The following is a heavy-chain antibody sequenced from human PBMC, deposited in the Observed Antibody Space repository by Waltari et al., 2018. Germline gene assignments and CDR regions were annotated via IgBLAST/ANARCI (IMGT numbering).Heavy chain of an antibody. CDR2: IYYSGYT. D-gene: IGHD2-21*01. V-gene: IGHV4-59*12. CDR1: ADSLSGYY. CDR3: AREPDEYSSGWFDS. J-gene: IGHJ5*01. Sequence: QVPLQESGPRRVKPSETLSLTCTVSADSLSGYYWSWIRQPPGKGLEWIAFIYYSGYTKYNPSLKSRVAVSVDTARNQFTLKVNSVTAADTAVYFCAREPDEYSSGWFDSWGQGLLVTVSS.